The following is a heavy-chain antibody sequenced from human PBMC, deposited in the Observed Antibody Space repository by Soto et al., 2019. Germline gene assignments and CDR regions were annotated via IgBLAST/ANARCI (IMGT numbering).Heavy chain of an antibody. J-gene: IGHJ4*02. CDR2: VSWNSGSI. Sequence: EVQLVESGGGWVLPGRSLRLSCAASGFTFDDYVMHWVRQAPGKGLEWVARVSWNSGSIGYAVSVKGRFSISRDNAKNSVYLQMNNLRPEDTAFYYCVKDMSEGGTYGGYYFESWGQGTLVTVSS. CDR3: VKDMSEGGTYGGYYFES. V-gene: IGHV3-9*01. D-gene: IGHD1-26*01. CDR1: GFTFDDYV.